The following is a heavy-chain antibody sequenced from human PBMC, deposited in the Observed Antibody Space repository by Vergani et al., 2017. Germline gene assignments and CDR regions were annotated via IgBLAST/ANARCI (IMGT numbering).Heavy chain of an antibody. J-gene: IGHJ4*02. D-gene: IGHD1-26*01. Sequence: QVQLQESGPGLVKPSQTLSLTCTVSGGSISSGSYYWSWIRQPAGKGLEWIGRIYTSGSTNYNPSLKSRVTISVDTSKNQFSLKLSPVTAADTAVYYCARDEVGAPFDYWGQGTLVTVSS. CDR2: IYTSGST. CDR1: GGSISSGSYY. CDR3: ARDEVGAPFDY. V-gene: IGHV4-61*02.